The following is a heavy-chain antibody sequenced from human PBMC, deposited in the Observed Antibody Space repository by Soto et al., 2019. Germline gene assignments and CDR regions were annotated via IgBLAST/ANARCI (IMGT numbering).Heavy chain of an antibody. D-gene: IGHD1-26*01. J-gene: IGHJ4*02. CDR1: GYTFTSYG. Sequence: QVQLVQSGAEVRKPGASVKVSCKASGYTFTSYGLTWVRQAPGQGLEWMGWISAHNGNTNYAQKLQGRVTMTTDTSTSPAYMELRSLRSDDTAVYYCASSREGGSGRYFDYWGQGTLATVSS. V-gene: IGHV1-18*01. CDR3: ASSREGGSGRYFDY. CDR2: ISAHNGNT.